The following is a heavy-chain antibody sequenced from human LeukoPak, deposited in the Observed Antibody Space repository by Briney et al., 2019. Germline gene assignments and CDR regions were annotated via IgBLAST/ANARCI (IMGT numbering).Heavy chain of an antibody. J-gene: IGHJ4*02. D-gene: IGHD5-18*01. CDR1: GFTFSSYA. CDR3: AKWRYSYGPGYFVY. Sequence: LSGGSLRLSCAASGFTFSSYAMIWVRQAPGKGLEWVSAISGSGGSTYHAGSVKGRFTISRDNSKNTLYLQMSSLRAEDTAVYYCAKWRYSYGPGYFVYWGQGTLVTVSS. V-gene: IGHV3-23*01. CDR2: ISGSGGST.